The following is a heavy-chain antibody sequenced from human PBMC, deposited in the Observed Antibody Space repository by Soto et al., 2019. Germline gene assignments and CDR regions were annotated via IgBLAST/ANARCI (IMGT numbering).Heavy chain of an antibody. Sequence: SETLSLTCTVSGGSISSSSYYWGWIRQPPGKGLEWIGSIYYSGSTYYNPSLKSRVTISVDTSKNQFSLKLSSVTAADTAVYYCARQYYDFWSGQPGNWFDPWGQGTLVT. CDR2: IYYSGST. CDR3: ARQYYDFWSGQPGNWFDP. J-gene: IGHJ5*02. CDR1: GGSISSSSYY. V-gene: IGHV4-39*01. D-gene: IGHD3-3*01.